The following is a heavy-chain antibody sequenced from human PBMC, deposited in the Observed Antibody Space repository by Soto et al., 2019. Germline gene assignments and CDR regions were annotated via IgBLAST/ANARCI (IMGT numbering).Heavy chain of an antibody. V-gene: IGHV3-21*01. Sequence: EVQLVESGGGLVKPGGSLRLSCAASGFTFSSYSMNWVRQAPGKGLEWVSSISSSSSYIYYADSVKGRFTISRDNAKNSLYLQMYSLRAEDTAVYYCARVEGELLFDYWGQGTLVTVSS. CDR1: GFTFSSYS. CDR2: ISSSSSYI. CDR3: ARVEGELLFDY. J-gene: IGHJ4*02. D-gene: IGHD1-26*01.